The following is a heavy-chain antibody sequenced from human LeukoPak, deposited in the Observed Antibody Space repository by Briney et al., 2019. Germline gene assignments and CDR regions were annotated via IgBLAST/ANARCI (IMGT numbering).Heavy chain of an antibody. V-gene: IGHV3-21*01. Sequence: KTGGSLRLSCAASGFTFSSYSMNWVRQAPGKGLEWVSSISGSSSYIYYADSVKGRFTISRDNAKNSLYLQMNSLRAEDTAVYYCARGYCSGGSCYPEYFQHWGQGTLVTVSS. J-gene: IGHJ1*01. CDR1: GFTFSSYS. CDR3: ARGYCSGGSCYPEYFQH. CDR2: ISGSSSYI. D-gene: IGHD2-15*01.